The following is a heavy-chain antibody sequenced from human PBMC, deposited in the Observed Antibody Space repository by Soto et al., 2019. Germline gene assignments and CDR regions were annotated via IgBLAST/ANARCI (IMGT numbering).Heavy chain of an antibody. J-gene: IGHJ6*02. Sequence: SETLSLTCTVSGGSISSSSYYWGWIRQPPGKGLERIGSIYYSGSTYYNPSLKSRVTISVDTSKNQFSLKLSSVTAADTAVYYCARLRFSGPGRYCTNGVCPHRPYYYYYGMDVWGQGTTVTVSS. D-gene: IGHD2-8*01. CDR3: ARLRFSGPGRYCTNGVCPHRPYYYYYGMDV. V-gene: IGHV4-39*01. CDR2: IYYSGST. CDR1: GGSISSSSYY.